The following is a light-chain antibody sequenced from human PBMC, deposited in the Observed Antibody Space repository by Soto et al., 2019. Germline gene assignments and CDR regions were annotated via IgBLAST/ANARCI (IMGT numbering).Light chain of an antibody. V-gene: IGLV2-14*03. J-gene: IGLJ1*01. CDR2: DVS. Sequence: QSVLTQPASVSGSPGQSITISCTGTSSDVGGYNYVSWYQHHPGKAPKLMIYDVSTRPSGVSNRFSGSKSGNTASLTISGLQAEDEADYYCRSYTSSSTYVFGTGTKVTVL. CDR1: SSDVGGYNY. CDR3: RSYTSSSTYV.